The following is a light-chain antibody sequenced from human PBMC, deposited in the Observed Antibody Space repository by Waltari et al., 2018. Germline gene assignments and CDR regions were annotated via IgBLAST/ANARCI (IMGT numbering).Light chain of an antibody. J-gene: IGKJ2*03. CDR1: QDIRNY. V-gene: IGKV1-33*01. Sequence: DIQMTQSPSSLSASIGARITITCQASQDIRNYLNWYQQKPGKAPKLLIYDASNLETGVPLRFSGSGSGTDFTFTISSLQPEDFATYYCQQYDNVPHSFGQGTRLDIK. CDR2: DAS. CDR3: QQYDNVPHS.